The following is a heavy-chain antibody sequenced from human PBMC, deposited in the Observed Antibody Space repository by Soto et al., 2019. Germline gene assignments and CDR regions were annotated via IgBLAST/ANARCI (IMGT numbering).Heavy chain of an antibody. Sequence: GGSLRLSCAASGFTFDDYAMHWVRQAPGKGLEWVSGISWNSGSIGYADSVKGRFTISRDNAKNSLYLQMNSLRAEDTALYYCAKAIYSSGGYSSDYWGQGTLVTVSS. V-gene: IGHV3-9*01. CDR1: GFTFDDYA. J-gene: IGHJ4*02. D-gene: IGHD6-19*01. CDR3: AKAIYSSGGYSSDY. CDR2: ISWNSGSI.